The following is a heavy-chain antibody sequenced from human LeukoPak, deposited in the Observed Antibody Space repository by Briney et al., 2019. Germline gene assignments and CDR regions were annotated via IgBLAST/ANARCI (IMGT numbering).Heavy chain of an antibody. J-gene: IGHJ4*02. D-gene: IGHD6-13*01. CDR3: ARDPPGIAASGTYY. Sequence: PGGSLRLSCAASGFIFSSYWMNWARQAPGKGLEWVANIKQDGSEKNYVDSVKGRFTISRDNAENSLDLQMNSLRAEDTAVYYCARDPPGIAASGTYYWGQGTLVTVSS. V-gene: IGHV3-7*03. CDR2: IKQDGSEK. CDR1: GFIFSSYW.